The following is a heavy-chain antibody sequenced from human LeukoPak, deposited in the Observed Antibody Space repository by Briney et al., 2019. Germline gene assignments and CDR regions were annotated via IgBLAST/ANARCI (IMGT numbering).Heavy chain of an antibody. CDR1: GYTFTGYY. J-gene: IGHJ4*02. CDR3: ATSSGWKSNIDY. D-gene: IGHD6-19*01. Sequence: GASVKVSCKASGYTFTGYYMHWVRQAPGQGLEWMGWINPNSGGTNYAQKFQGRVTMTRVTSISTAYMELSRLRSDDTAVFYCATSSGWKSNIDYWGQGTLVTVSS. CDR2: INPNSGGT. V-gene: IGHV1-2*02.